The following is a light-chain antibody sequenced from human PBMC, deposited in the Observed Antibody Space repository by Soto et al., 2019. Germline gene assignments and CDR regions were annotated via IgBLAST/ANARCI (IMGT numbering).Light chain of an antibody. CDR3: QQYNSYPYT. Sequence: DIQMTQSPSTLSASVGDRVTITCRASQSISTYLAWYQQKPGKAPNLLIHKASTSVSGVLSRFSGSGSGTEFTLTISSLQPDDFATYFCQQYNSYPYTFGQGTKVDIK. CDR2: KAS. V-gene: IGKV1-5*03. J-gene: IGKJ2*01. CDR1: QSISTY.